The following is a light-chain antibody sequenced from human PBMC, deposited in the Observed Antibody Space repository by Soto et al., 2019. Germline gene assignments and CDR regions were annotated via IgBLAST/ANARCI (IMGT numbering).Light chain of an antibody. CDR3: QQYDHFVT. CDR2: DAS. Sequence: DLQMTQSPSSLAASVGDRVTITCRASQDIKNYLKWYQQKPGKAPKLLIYDASNFEIVIPSRFSGSGAETHIIFTIDSQQPEDIATYYCQQYDHFVTFGGGTKVEF. CDR1: QDIKNY. V-gene: IGKV1-33*01. J-gene: IGKJ4*01.